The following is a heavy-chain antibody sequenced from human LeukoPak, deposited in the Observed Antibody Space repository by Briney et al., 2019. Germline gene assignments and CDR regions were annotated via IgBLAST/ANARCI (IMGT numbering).Heavy chain of an antibody. CDR3: ARGVGGSYYDSFDY. CDR1: GFTFSSYA. V-gene: IGHV3-53*01. Sequence: PGGSLRLYCAASGFTFSSYAMSWVRQAPGKGLEWVSVIYSGGSTYYADSVKGRFTISRDNSKNTLYLQMNSLRAEDTAVYYCARGVGGSYYDSFDYWGQGTLVTVSS. D-gene: IGHD1-26*01. CDR2: IYSGGST. J-gene: IGHJ4*02.